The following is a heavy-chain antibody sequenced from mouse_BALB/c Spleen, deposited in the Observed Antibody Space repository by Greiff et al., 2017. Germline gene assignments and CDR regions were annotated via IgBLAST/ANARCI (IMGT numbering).Heavy chain of an antibody. CDR3: ARGGLGPFDY. V-gene: IGHV5-6*01. D-gene: IGHD4-1*01. CDR2: ISSGGSYT. Sequence: EVQRVESGGDLVKPGGSLKLSCAASGFTFSSYGMSWVRQTPDKRLEWVATISSGGSYTYYPDSVKGRFTISRDNAKNTLYLEMSSLRSEDTAMYYCARGGLGPFDYWGQGTTLTVSS. CDR1: GFTFSSYG. J-gene: IGHJ2*01.